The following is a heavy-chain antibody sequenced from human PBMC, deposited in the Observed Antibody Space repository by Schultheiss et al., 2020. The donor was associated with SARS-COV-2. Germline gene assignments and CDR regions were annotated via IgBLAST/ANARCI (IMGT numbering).Heavy chain of an antibody. J-gene: IGHJ4*02. CDR2: IRTKTYNYAT. Sequence: GGSLRLSCAASGFTFSGSAMHWVRQASGKGLQWVGRIRTKTYNYATAYAASLEGRFTISRDDSRNELYLHMNSLKVKDTAVYYCTRPGGREYSYGDDHWGQGTLVTVSS. CDR3: TRPGGREYSYGDDH. CDR1: GFTFSGSA. D-gene: IGHD5-18*01. V-gene: IGHV3-73*01.